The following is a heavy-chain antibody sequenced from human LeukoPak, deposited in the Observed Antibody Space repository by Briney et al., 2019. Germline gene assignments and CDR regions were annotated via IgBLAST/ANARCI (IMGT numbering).Heavy chain of an antibody. CDR2: ISYDGSNK. Sequence: GGSLRLSCAASGFTFSSYAMHWVRQAPGKGLEWVAVISYDGSNKYYADSVKGRFTISRDNSKNTLYLQMNSLRAEDTAVYYCARGKFHYDSSGYPAQHWGQGTLVTVSS. CDR3: ARGKFHYDSSGYPAQH. J-gene: IGHJ1*01. CDR1: GFTFSSYA. V-gene: IGHV3-30-3*01. D-gene: IGHD3-22*01.